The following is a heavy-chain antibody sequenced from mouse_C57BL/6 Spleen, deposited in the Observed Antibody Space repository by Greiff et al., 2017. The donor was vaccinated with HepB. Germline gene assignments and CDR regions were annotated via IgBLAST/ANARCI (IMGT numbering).Heavy chain of an antibody. V-gene: IGHV5-4*03. D-gene: IGHD2-5*01. CDR3: AGSNYLYYFDY. CDR1: GFTFSSYA. Sequence: EVKVVESGGGLVKPGGSLKLSCAASGFTFSSYAMSWVRQTPEKRLEWVATISDGGSYTYYPDNVKGRFTISRDNAKNNLYLQMSHLKSEDTAMYYCAGSNYLYYFDYWGQGTTLTVSS. J-gene: IGHJ2*01. CDR2: ISDGGSYT.